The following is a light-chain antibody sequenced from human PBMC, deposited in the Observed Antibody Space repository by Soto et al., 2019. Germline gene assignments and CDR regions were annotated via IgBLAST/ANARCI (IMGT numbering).Light chain of an antibody. CDR1: QSLLYSSNNKNY. CDR3: QQFYTTWT. CDR2: WAS. Sequence: DIVLTQSPDSLAVSLGERATINCKSSQSLLYSSNNKNYLSWYQQKPGQPPKLLIYWASTRESGVPDRFSGNGSGTDFTLTISSLQDEDVAVYYCQQFYTTWTFGQGTKVEIK. V-gene: IGKV4-1*01. J-gene: IGKJ1*01.